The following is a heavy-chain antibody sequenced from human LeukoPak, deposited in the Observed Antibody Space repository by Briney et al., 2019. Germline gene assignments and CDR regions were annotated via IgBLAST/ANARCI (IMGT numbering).Heavy chain of an antibody. CDR1: GYTFTGYY. Sequence: GASVKVSCKASGYTFTGYYMHWVRQAPGQGLEWMGWINPNSGGTNYAQKFQGRVTMTRDTSISTAYMELSRLRSDDTAVYYCARNLGRSIVVVPAAMRGNWFDPWGQGTLVTVSS. J-gene: IGHJ5*02. CDR2: INPNSGGT. V-gene: IGHV1-2*02. D-gene: IGHD2-2*01. CDR3: ARNLGRSIVVVPAAMRGNWFDP.